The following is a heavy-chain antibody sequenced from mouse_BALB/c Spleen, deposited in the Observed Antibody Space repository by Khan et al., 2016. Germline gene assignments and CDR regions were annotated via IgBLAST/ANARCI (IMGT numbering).Heavy chain of an antibody. Sequence: QFQLVQSGAELAKPGASVKMSCKASGYTFTDYWMHWVKQSPGQSLEWIGYINPSTGYTEYNQKFKDKATLTADKSSSTAYMQLSSLTSEDSAVYYCARWSYYYGSSYGWFAYWGQGTLVTVSA. CDR2: INPSTGYT. V-gene: IGHV1-7*01. CDR3: ARWSYYYGSSYGWFAY. CDR1: GYTFTDYW. D-gene: IGHD1-1*01. J-gene: IGHJ3*01.